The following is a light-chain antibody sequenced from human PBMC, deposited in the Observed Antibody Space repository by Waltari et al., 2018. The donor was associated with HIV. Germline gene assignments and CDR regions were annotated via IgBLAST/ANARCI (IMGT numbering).Light chain of an antibody. J-gene: IGLJ1*01. V-gene: IGLV2-11*01. CDR3: CSYAGTYTYV. CDR2: EVS. CDR1: SSDIAYFDY. Sequence: QSALTQPRSVSGSPGQSVTISCTGTSSDIAYFDYVSWYQQYPGKAPKVIIYEVSQRPAGVPDRFTASKSGITASLTISGLQDEDEADYYCCSYAGTYTYVFGTGTTVTVL.